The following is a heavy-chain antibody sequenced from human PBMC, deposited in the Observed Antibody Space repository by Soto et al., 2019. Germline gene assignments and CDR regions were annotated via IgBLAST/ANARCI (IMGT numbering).Heavy chain of an antibody. CDR3: ARDPAGVGILNN. V-gene: IGHV1-46*01. D-gene: IGHD3-10*01. J-gene: IGHJ4*02. CDR1: GYTFSTYY. CDR2: INPSGSNT. Sequence: QVQLVQSGAEVTKPGVSVKVSCKASGYTFSTYYMHWVRQAPGQGLEWIGIINPSGSNTTYAQNFQDRVTMTSDTSTSTGYMELSSLRSEDTAVYYCARDPAGVGILNNWGQGTLVTVLS.